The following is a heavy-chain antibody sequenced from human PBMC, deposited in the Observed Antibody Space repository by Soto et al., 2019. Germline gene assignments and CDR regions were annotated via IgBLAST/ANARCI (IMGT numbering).Heavy chain of an antibody. CDR1: EFTFSNYA. Sequence: EVQLLESGGGLIQPGGSLRLSCTASEFTFSNYAVTWVRQAPGKGLGWGSSIGADINYIYYADSVKGRFTISRDKSKNTVFLQMNSLRADDTAVYYCAKDPNGDYVGAFDSWGQGTLVTVSS. CDR2: IGADINYI. J-gene: IGHJ4*02. CDR3: AKDPNGDYVGAFDS. D-gene: IGHD4-17*01. V-gene: IGHV3-23*01.